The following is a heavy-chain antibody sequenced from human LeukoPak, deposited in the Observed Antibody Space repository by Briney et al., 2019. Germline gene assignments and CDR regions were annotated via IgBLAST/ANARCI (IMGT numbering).Heavy chain of an antibody. Sequence: PGGSLRLSCAASGFTFSSYWMSWVRQAPGKGLEWVVNIKQDGSEKYYVDSGKGRFTISRDNAKNSLYLQMNSLRDEDTAVYYCARDPYSGNYGDYYYYYMDVWGKGTTVTISS. CDR3: ARDPYSGNYGDYYYYYMDV. D-gene: IGHD1-26*01. CDR2: IKQDGSEK. CDR1: GFTFSSYW. V-gene: IGHV3-7*01. J-gene: IGHJ6*03.